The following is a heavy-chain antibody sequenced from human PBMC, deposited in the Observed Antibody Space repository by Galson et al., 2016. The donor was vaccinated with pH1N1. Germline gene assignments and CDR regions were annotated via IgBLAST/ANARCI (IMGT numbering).Heavy chain of an antibody. CDR2: IIPILGIT. Sequence: SVKVSCKASGGTFSSYAISWVRQAPGQGLEWMGGIIPILGITNEAQTFQGRFTVTADKSTSTAYMELSSLRSEDTAVYYCARDITVVMTAIYYYGLNVWAQGTTVTSSS. J-gene: IGHJ6*02. V-gene: IGHV1-69*10. CDR1: GGTFSSYA. CDR3: ARDITVVMTAIYYYGLNV. D-gene: IGHD2-21*02.